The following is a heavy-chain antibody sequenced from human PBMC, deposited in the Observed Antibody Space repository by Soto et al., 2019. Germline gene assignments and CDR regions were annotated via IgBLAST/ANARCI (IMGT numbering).Heavy chain of an antibody. CDR3: SQVGSFLDS. CDR2: IITIFGTA. V-gene: IGHV1-69*01. Sequence: QVQLVQSGAEVKKPGSSVKVSCKASGCTFSSYAISWVRQAPGQGLEWMGGIITIFGTANYAQKFQGRVSITADESTIASYLELSRLRSEDTAVYYCSQVGSFLDSWGQGTLVTVSS. J-gene: IGHJ4*02. CDR1: GCTFSSYA. D-gene: IGHD1-26*01.